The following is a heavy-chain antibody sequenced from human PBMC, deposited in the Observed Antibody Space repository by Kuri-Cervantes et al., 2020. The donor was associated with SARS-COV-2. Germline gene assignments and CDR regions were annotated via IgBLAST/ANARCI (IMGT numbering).Heavy chain of an antibody. CDR1: GFTFSSYA. J-gene: IGHJ4*02. D-gene: IGHD6-13*01. V-gene: IGHV3-23*01. Sequence: GESLKISCAASGFTFSSYAMRWVRQAPRKGLEWVSTISNSGGSTYYADSVKGRFTISRDNSKNTLYLQMNSLRADDTAVYYCAKSMSIAAPASDYWGQGTLVTVSS. CDR2: ISNSGGST. CDR3: AKSMSIAAPASDY.